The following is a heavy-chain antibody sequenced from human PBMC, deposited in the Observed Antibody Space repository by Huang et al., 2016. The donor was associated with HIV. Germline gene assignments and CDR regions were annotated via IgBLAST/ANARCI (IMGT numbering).Heavy chain of an antibody. D-gene: IGHD1-20*01. CDR3: AGSYNWNSVDY. J-gene: IGHJ4*02. CDR2: IYDGGNT. CDR1: GGSISSSSYR. Sequence: QLQLQGSDPRLVKPSETLSLTCTVSGGSISSSSYRWGWIRQSPGKRLEGVGSIYDGGNTHHNPSLKSRLTMSVDTSKNHFSLRLTSVTAADTAVYYCAGSYNWNSVDYWGQGTLVTVSS. V-gene: IGHV4-39*02.